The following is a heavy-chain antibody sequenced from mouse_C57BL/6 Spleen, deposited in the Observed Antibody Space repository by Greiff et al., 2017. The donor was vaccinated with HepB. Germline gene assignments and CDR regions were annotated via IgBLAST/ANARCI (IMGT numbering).Heavy chain of an antibody. Sequence: QVQLQQSGAELVRPGASVKLSCKASGYTFTDYYINWVKQRPGQGLEWIAKIYPGSGNTYYNETFKGKATLTADKSSSTADMQLSSLTTEDSAVYFCARDHYYGSSYGFAYWGQGTLVTVSA. CDR3: ARDHYYGSSYGFAY. CDR2: IYPGSGNT. V-gene: IGHV1-76*01. CDR1: GYTFTDYY. D-gene: IGHD1-1*01. J-gene: IGHJ3*01.